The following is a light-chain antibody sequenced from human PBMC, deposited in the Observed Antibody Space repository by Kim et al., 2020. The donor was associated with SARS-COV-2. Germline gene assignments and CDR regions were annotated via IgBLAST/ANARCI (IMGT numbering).Light chain of an antibody. CDR3: QHYGGSART. CDR1: QSVSNSH. Sequence: SPGESVTLTSRPSQSVSNSHLAWYQQKPGQAPRLLIYGASSRATGTPDRFSGSGSGTDFTLTISRLEPEDFAVYYCQHYGGSARTFGQGTKVDIK. V-gene: IGKV3-20*01. J-gene: IGKJ1*01. CDR2: GAS.